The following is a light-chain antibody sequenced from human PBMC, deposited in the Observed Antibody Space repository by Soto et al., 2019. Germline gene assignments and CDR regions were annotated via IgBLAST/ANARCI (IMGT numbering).Light chain of an antibody. V-gene: IGLV2-14*01. CDR1: SGDVGQYNY. J-gene: IGLJ3*02. CDR2: EVT. Sequence: SALTQPASVSGSPGQSITISCTGSSGDVGQYNYVSWYQQHPGKAPKLIIYEVTNRPSGVSNRFSGSKSGNTASLIISGLQAEDEADYYCTSYTAGRIWVFGGGTKLTVL. CDR3: TSYTAGRIWV.